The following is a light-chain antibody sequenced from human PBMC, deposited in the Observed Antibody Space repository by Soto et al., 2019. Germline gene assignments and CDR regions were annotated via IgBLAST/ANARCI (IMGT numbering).Light chain of an antibody. CDR2: DAS. CDR1: QSVSSSN. J-gene: IGKJ4*01. V-gene: IGKV3D-20*02. Sequence: ELVLTQSPGTLSVSPGEGATLSCRASQSVSSSNLAWYQQKPGQAPRLLIHDASTRATGIPARFSGSGSGTDFTLTISSLEPEDFAVYYCQQRSNWPALTFGGGTKVDI. CDR3: QQRSNWPALT.